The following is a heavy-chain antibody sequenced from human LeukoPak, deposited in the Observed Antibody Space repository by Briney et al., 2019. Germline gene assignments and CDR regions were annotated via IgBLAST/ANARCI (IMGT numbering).Heavy chain of an antibody. J-gene: IGHJ5*02. V-gene: IGHV4-34*01. CDR3: ARGLPRGYSISSGWFDP. D-gene: IGHD6-6*01. Sequence: GSLRLSCAASGFTFSTYGMNWVRQAPGKGLEWIGEMNHSGSTNYKPSLKSRVTISVDTSKNHFSLKLNSVTAADTAVYYCARGLPRGYSISSGWFDPWGQGTLVTVSS. CDR1: GFTFSTYG. CDR2: MNHSGST.